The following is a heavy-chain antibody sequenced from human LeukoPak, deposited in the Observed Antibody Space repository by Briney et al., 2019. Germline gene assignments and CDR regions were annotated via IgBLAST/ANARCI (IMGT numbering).Heavy chain of an antibody. CDR3: ARGRYYYGSGSYYHFDY. V-gene: IGHV4-34*01. D-gene: IGHD3-10*01. CDR2: INHSGST. Sequence: SETLSLTCAVYGGSLSGYYWSWIRPPPGKGLEWIGEINHSGSTNYNPSLKSRVTISVDTSKNQFSLKLSSVTAADTAVYYCARGRYYYGSGSYYHFDYWGQGTLVTVSS. CDR1: GGSLSGYY. J-gene: IGHJ4*02.